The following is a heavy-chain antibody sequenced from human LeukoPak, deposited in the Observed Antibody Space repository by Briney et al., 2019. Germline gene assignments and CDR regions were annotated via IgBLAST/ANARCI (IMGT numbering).Heavy chain of an antibody. CDR3: ARGTAITAGIDF. V-gene: IGHV3-74*01. Sequence: SGGSLRLSCTASGFAFSTYWMFWVRQAPGKGLVWVSQINPEGASTTYGDPAKGRFTASRDNAKNALHLQMNSLRVDDTAVYYCARGTAITAGIDFRGQGTLVTVSS. CDR1: GFAFSTYW. D-gene: IGHD6-19*01. J-gene: IGHJ4*02. CDR2: INPEGAST.